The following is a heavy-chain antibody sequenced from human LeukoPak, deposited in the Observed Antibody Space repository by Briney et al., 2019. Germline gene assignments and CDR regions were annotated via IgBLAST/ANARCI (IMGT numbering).Heavy chain of an antibody. V-gene: IGHV1-18*01. CDR1: GYTFTSYG. CDR2: ISAYNGNT. J-gene: IGHJ5*02. CDR3: ARVAVVAAHFWSDP. D-gene: IGHD2-15*01. Sequence: ASVNVSCKASGYTFTSYGISWLRQAPRQPLEWMGWISAYNGNTNYAQKLQGRVTITTDTSTSTAYMELRSLRSDDTAVYYCARVAVVAAHFWSDPWGEGTLVTVSS.